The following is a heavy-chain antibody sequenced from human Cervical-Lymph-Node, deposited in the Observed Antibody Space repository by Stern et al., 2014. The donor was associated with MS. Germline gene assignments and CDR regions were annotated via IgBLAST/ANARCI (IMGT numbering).Heavy chain of an antibody. V-gene: IGHV1-69*01. CDR2: IIPILGTA. CDR3: ARDKAAALGLGYYYGMDV. CDR1: GGSFSPNA. Sequence: VQLVESGAEVKKPGSSVKVSCKASGGSFSPNAINWVRQAPGQGLEWMGGIIPILGTANYAQKFQGRVTITADESTSTVHMALSSLRSEDTAVYYCARDKAAALGLGYYYGMDVWGKGTTVTVSS. J-gene: IGHJ6*04. D-gene: IGHD3/OR15-3a*01.